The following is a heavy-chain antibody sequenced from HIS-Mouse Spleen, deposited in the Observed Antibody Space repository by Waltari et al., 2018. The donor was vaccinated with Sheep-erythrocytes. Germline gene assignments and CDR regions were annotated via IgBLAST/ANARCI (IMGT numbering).Heavy chain of an antibody. Sequence: EVQLVESGGGLVQPGGSLRLSCAASGFTFSSYDMHWVRQATGKGLEWVSAVCTAGDTYYPGSVKCRFTISRENAKNSLYLQMNSLRAGDTAVYYCARANSGSYDDAFDIWGQGTMVTVSS. J-gene: IGHJ3*02. CDR2: VCTAGDT. CDR1: GFTFSSYD. V-gene: IGHV3-13*01. CDR3: ARANSGSYDDAFDI. D-gene: IGHD1-26*01.